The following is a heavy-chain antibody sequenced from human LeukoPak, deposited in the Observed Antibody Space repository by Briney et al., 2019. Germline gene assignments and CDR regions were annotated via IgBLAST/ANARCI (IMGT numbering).Heavy chain of an antibody. V-gene: IGHV3-15*01. CDR3: AKNYGSGSYYYGMDV. Sequence: GGSLRLSCAASGFTFSNAWMSWVRQAPGKGLEWVGRIKSKTDGGTTDYAAPVKGRFTISRDDSKNTLYLQMNSLRAEDTAVYYCAKNYGSGSYYYGMDVWGQGTTVTVSS. CDR2: IKSKTDGGTT. J-gene: IGHJ6*02. CDR1: GFTFSNAW. D-gene: IGHD3-10*01.